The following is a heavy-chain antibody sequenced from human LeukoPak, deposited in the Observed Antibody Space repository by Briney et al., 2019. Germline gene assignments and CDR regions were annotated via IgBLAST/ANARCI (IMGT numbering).Heavy chain of an antibody. D-gene: IGHD3-22*01. J-gene: IGHJ4*02. Sequence: PSKTLSLTCTVSGGSFSSSSYYWGWIRQPPGKGLEWIGSIYYSGSTYYNPSLKSRVTISVDTSKSQFSLKLSTVTAADTAVYYCVSSGYYLNYFEYWGQGTLVTVSS. V-gene: IGHV4-39*01. CDR1: GGSFSSSSYY. CDR2: IYYSGST. CDR3: VSSGYYLNYFEY.